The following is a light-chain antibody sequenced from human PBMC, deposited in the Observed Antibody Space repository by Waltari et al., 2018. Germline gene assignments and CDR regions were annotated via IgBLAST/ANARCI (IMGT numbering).Light chain of an antibody. J-gene: IGLJ2*01. CDR3: SSYTSSSTPVV. V-gene: IGLV2-14*01. CDR1: SSDAGGYNY. Sequence: QPALTQPASVSGSPGQSITISCPGTSSDAGGYNYVSWYQQHPGKAPKLMIYEVSKRPSGVSHLFSGSKSGDTASLTISGLRAEDEADYYCSSYTSSSTPVVFGGGTKLSVL. CDR2: EVS.